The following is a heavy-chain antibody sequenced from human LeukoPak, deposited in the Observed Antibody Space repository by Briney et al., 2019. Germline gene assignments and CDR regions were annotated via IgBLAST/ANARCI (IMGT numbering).Heavy chain of an antibody. D-gene: IGHD3-22*01. J-gene: IGHJ6*02. CDR1: GYAFTSYG. CDR2: ISAYNGNT. Sequence: ASVKVSCKASGYAFTSYGISWVRQAPGQGLERMGWISAYNGNTNYAQKLQGRVTMTTDTSTSTAYMELRSLRSDDTAVYYCARDFGQGLLHDYYYGMDVWGQGTTVTVSS. CDR3: ARDFGQGLLHDYYYGMDV. V-gene: IGHV1-18*01.